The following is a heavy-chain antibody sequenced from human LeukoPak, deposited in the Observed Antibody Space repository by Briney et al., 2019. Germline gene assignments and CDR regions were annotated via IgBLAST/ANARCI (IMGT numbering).Heavy chain of an antibody. CDR1: GFTFSSYA. J-gene: IGHJ4*02. Sequence: PGGSLRLSCAASGFTFSSYAMSWVRQASGKGLEWVSAISGSGGSTYYADSVKGRFTISRDNSKNTLYLRMNSLRAEDTAVYYCAHISSSWPDYWGQGTLVTVSS. CDR2: ISGSGGST. D-gene: IGHD6-13*01. V-gene: IGHV3-23*01. CDR3: AHISSSWPDY.